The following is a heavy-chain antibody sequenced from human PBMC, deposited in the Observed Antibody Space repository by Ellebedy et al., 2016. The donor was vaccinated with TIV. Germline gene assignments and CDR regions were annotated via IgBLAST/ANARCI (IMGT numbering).Heavy chain of an antibody. Sequence: MPSETLSLTFTVSGASISSDKWWSWFRPPPWKLLEWNSEPHPTKSSNYTPSLKSRVTMSVDTYKNQFSLNLNSVTAADTAVYHWARGGNWQFDYWGQGTLITVSS. J-gene: IGHJ4*02. CDR1: GASISSDKW. D-gene: IGHD1-1*01. V-gene: IGHV4-4*02. CDR2: PHPTKSS. CDR3: ARGGNWQFDY.